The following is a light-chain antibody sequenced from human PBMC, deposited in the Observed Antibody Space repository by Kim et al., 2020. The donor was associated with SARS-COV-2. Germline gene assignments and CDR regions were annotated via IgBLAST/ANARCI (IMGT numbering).Light chain of an antibody. J-gene: IGLJ2*01. CDR3: GTWDSSLNGLV. CDR2: DNN. V-gene: IGLV1-51*01. CDR1: SSNIGQNY. Sequence: QSVLTQPPSVSAAPGQKVTISCSGSSSNIGQNYVSWYQQFPGTAPKLLIYDNNKRHSGIPDRFSGSKSGTSATLGITGLQTRDEADYYCGTWDSSLNGLVFGGGTQLTVL.